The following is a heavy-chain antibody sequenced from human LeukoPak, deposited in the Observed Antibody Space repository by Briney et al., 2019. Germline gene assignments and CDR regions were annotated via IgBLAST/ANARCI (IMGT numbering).Heavy chain of an antibody. D-gene: IGHD3-10*01. J-gene: IGHJ4*02. CDR1: GFTFNANW. CDR2: IKPDGSVK. Sequence: PGGSLRLSCAASGFTFNANWMTWVRQAPGRGLEWVANIKPDGSVKYYLDSVKGRFTISRDNAKNSLYLQMNTLRVEDTAVYYCARDTGPLSFGDQGGQGTLVTVSS. V-gene: IGHV3-7*04. CDR3: ARDTGPLSFGDQ.